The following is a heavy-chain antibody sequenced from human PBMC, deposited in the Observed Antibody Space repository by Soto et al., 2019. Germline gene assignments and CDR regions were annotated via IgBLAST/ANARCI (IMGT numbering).Heavy chain of an antibody. V-gene: IGHV4-30-4*01. D-gene: IGHD3-16*02. CDR1: GGSTSSGDYY. J-gene: IGHJ4*02. Sequence: PSQTLSLTCTVSGGSTSSGDYYWSWIRQPPGNGLEWTEYIYYSGSTYYNPSLKSRVTISVDTSKNQFSLKLSSVTAADTAVHYRPITHFDYGWGSYRPYYFDYGGQGTLVTVSS. CDR2: IYYSGST. CDR3: PITHFDYGWGSYRPYYFDY.